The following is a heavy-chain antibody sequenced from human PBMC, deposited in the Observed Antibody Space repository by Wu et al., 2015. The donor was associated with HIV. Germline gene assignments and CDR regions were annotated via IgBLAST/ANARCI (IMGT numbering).Heavy chain of an antibody. D-gene: IGHD3/OR15-3a*01. CDR1: DESFNNYP. V-gene: IGHV1-69*12. Sequence: QVQVVQSGAEMRKPGSSVKISCKVSDESFNNYPIHWVRQVPGQGLEWMGGVIPMFRTPKYGQRFKGRISIIAEESSTTVFMELRRLRSDDTASYFCARDVPLLGQIWGRGTLVAVTS. J-gene: IGHJ4*02. CDR2: VIPMFRTP. CDR3: ARDVPLLGQI.